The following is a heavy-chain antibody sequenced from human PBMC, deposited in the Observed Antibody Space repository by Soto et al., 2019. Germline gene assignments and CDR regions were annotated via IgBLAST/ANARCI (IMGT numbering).Heavy chain of an antibody. CDR3: ATQKVEASDY. CDR2: MNPNSGNT. Sequence: QVQLVQSGAEVKKPGASVKVSCKASGYTFTSYDIYWVRQATGQGLEWMGWMNPNSGNTGYAQKFQGRVTMTRNTSISTADLELTSLRSEDTAVYYCATQKVEASDYWCQGTLVTVSS. V-gene: IGHV1-8*01. CDR1: GYTFTSYD. D-gene: IGHD2-15*01. J-gene: IGHJ4*02.